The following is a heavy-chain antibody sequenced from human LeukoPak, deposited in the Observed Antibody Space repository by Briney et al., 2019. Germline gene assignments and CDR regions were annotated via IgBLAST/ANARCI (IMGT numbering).Heavy chain of an antibody. V-gene: IGHV3-33*01. CDR1: GFSFDTHG. CDR2: IWYDGSKK. Sequence: PGRSLRLSCAASGFSFDTHGMHWVRQAPGKGLEWVAVIWYDGSKKYYADSVKGRFTISRDNSKKSLFLQMNSLRAEDTAVYYCARDPIYCSSTSCYTFDYWGQGTLVTVSS. D-gene: IGHD2-2*01. CDR3: ARDPIYCSSTSCYTFDY. J-gene: IGHJ4*02.